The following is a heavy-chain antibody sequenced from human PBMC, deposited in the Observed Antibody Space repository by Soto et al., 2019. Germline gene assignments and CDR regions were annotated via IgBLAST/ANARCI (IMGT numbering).Heavy chain of an antibody. J-gene: IGHJ3*01. CDR1: GFKFDDYA. V-gene: IGHV3-43D*04. D-gene: IGHD4-17*01. CDR2: ITWDGRTP. Sequence: HPVGSLRLSCATSGFKFDDYAVGWVRQAPGKGLEWVSLITWDGRTPYYADSVQGRFTISRDNRENSLYLQMNSLRVEDTALYYCTKTDYGHAFDVWGQGTMVTVSS. CDR3: TKTDYGHAFDV.